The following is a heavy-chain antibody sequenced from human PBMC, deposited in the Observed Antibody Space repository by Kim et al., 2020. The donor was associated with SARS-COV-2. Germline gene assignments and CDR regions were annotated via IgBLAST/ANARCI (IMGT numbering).Heavy chain of an antibody. V-gene: IGHV4-39*07. J-gene: IGHJ4*02. CDR3: ARAQGGLLWFGVGFDY. D-gene: IGHD3-10*01. Sequence: NPSSKSRVTISENTSKNQFSLKLSYVTAADAAVYCCARAQGGLLWFGVGFDYWGQGTLVTVSS.